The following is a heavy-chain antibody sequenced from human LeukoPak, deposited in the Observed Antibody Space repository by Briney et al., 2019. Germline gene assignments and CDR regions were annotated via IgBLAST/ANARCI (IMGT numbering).Heavy chain of an antibody. CDR1: GFTFRNFD. D-gene: IGHD3-10*01. CDR3: ARELRSGSSQDGYFDY. CDR2: ISSSATAI. V-gene: IGHV3-48*03. Sequence: GGSLRLSCAASGFTFRNFDMNWVRRAPGKGLEWVSYISSSATAIYYADSVKGRFTISRDNAKNSLYLQMNSLRAEDTAVYYCARELRSGSSQDGYFDYWGQGTLVTVSS. J-gene: IGHJ4*02.